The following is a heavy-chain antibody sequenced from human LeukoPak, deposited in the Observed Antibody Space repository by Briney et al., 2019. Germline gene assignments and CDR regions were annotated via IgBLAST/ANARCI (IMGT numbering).Heavy chain of an antibody. D-gene: IGHD1-26*01. Sequence: GGSLRLSCAASGFTFNTYGMHWVRQAPGKDLEWVSSISHNGANTYYADSVKGRFTISRDNSKSTVYLQMHSLRAEDTALYYCAKRNTGSYSDFFDFWGQGTRVTVSS. V-gene: IGHV3-23*01. J-gene: IGHJ4*02. CDR3: AKRNTGSYSDFFDF. CDR2: ISHNGANT. CDR1: GFTFNTYG.